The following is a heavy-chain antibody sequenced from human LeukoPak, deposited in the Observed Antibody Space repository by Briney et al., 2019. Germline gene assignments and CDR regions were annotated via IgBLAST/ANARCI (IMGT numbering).Heavy chain of an antibody. CDR2: LSASGENM. D-gene: IGHD2-21*01. Sequence: GGSLRLSCEASGFTFRTYAMGWVRQAPGKGLEWVSVLSASGENMKYADSVKGRFTISRDNAKSTLYLQMNSLRAEDTAVYYCLTIVETDLDAFDIWGQGTKVTVSS. CDR3: LTIVETDLDAFDI. V-gene: IGHV3-23*01. J-gene: IGHJ3*02. CDR1: GFTFRTYA.